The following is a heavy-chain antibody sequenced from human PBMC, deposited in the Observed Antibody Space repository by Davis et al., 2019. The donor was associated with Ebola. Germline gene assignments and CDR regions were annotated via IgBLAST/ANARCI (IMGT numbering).Heavy chain of an antibody. J-gene: IGHJ6*02. CDR1: RFTFSNAW. V-gene: IGHV3-15*01. Sequence: GGSLRLSCAASRFTFSNAWMSWVRQAPGKGLEWVGRIKSKTDGGTTDYAAPVKGRFTISRDDSKNTLYLQMNSLKTEDTAVYYCTTESSGWYAVYYYGMDVWGQGTTVTVSS. CDR3: TTESSGWYAVYYYGMDV. CDR2: IKSKTDGGTT. D-gene: IGHD6-19*01.